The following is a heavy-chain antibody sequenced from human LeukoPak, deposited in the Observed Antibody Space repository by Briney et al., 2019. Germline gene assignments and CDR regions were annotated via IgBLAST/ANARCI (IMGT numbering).Heavy chain of an antibody. CDR1: GFTFDDHA. D-gene: IGHD6-19*01. Sequence: SLRLSCVASGFTFDDHAMHWVRQAPGKGLEWVSAISGIGGTTYYADSVKGRFTISRDNSKNTLYLQMNSLRAEDTAVYYCAKDRVAVAGTGNFQHWGQGTLVTVSS. CDR3: AKDRVAVAGTGNFQH. V-gene: IGHV3-23*01. J-gene: IGHJ1*01. CDR2: ISGIGGTT.